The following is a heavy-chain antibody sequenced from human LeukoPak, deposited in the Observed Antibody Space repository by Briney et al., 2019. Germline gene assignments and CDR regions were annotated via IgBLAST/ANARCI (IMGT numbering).Heavy chain of an antibody. J-gene: IGHJ4*02. D-gene: IGHD6-19*01. Sequence: GASVKVSCKASGYTFTNYYMHWVRQAPGQGLEWMGIINTSAGTTNYAQKFQGRVTMTGDTSTSTVYMEVRSLRSEDTAVYYCARGGQWLSAWGQGTLVTVSS. CDR1: GYTFTNYY. CDR3: ARGGQWLSA. V-gene: IGHV1-46*01. CDR2: INTSAGTT.